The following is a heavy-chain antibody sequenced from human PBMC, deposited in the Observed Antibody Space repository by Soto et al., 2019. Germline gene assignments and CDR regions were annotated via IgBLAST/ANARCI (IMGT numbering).Heavy chain of an antibody. CDR3: AKGSAVVAAKFDS. CDR2: ISSSGYST. CDR1: GFTFNNYA. Sequence: GGSLRLSCAASGFTFNNYAMSWVRQAPGKGLEWVSAISSSGYSTYYADSVKGRFTISRDNSKNTVYLQMNNLRAEDTAVYYCAKGSAVVAAKFDSWGQGTLVTVSS. J-gene: IGHJ4*02. V-gene: IGHV3-23*01. D-gene: IGHD2-15*01.